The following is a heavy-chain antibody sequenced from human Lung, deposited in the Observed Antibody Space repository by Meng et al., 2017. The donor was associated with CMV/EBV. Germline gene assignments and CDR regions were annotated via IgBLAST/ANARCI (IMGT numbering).Heavy chain of an antibody. J-gene: IGHJ6*02. CDR1: GGSISSYY. CDR2: IYYSGST. D-gene: IGHD3-3*01. Sequence: SETLSLTCTVSGGSISSYYWSWIRQPPGKGLEWIGYIYYSGSTNYNPSLKSRVTISVDTSKNQFSLKLSSVTAADTAVYYCARSDFWSGYGMDVWGQGPTVTVSS. V-gene: IGHV4-59*01. CDR3: ARSDFWSGYGMDV.